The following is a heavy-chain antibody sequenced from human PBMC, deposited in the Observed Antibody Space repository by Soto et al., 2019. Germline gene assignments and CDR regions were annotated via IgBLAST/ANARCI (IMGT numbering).Heavy chain of an antibody. V-gene: IGHV3-30-3*01. Sequence: QVQLVESGGGVVQPGRSLRLSCAASGFTFSSYAMHWVRQAPGKGLEWVAVISSDGNNEYYTDSVKGRFTISRDNSKNTRYLQMNSLSAEDTAVYYCARDRTKWDAFDIWGQGTMVTVSS. CDR1: GFTFSSYA. CDR2: ISSDGNNE. CDR3: ARDRTKWDAFDI. J-gene: IGHJ3*02. D-gene: IGHD1-7*01.